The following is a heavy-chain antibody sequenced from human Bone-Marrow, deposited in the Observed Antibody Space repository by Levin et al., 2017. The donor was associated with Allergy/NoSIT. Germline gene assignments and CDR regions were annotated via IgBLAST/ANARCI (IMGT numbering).Heavy chain of an antibody. CDR3: ARHQSWNIYYFDY. D-gene: IGHD1/OR15-1a*01. V-gene: IGHV4-39*01. J-gene: IGHJ4*02. Sequence: SQTLSLTCTVSSGSIASSRYYWGWIRQPPGKGLEWIGSIYYSGSTFYNPSLKSRVTISVDTSNNHFSLRLSSVTAADTAVYYCARHQSWNIYYFDYWGQGTLVTVSS. CDR2: IYYSGST. CDR1: SGSIASSRYY.